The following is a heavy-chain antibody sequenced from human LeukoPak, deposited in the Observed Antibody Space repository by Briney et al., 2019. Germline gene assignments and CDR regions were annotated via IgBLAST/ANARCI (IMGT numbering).Heavy chain of an antibody. V-gene: IGHV3-21*01. CDR2: FSRSGSYI. D-gene: IGHD4-17*01. Sequence: SGGSLRLSCAASGFTFSTYSMHWVRQAQGKALEWVSFFSRSGSYIYYADSMKGRFTISRDNAEHSVYLQMNSLRAEDTAVYYRARDRYGDYYYGMDVWGQGTTLTVSS. J-gene: IGHJ6*02. CDR1: GFTFSTYS. CDR3: ARDRYGDYYYGMDV.